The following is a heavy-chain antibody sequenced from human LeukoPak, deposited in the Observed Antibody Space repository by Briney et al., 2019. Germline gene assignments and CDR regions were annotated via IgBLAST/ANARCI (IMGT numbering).Heavy chain of an antibody. CDR3: AKLLQQLFGYYGMDV. CDR1: GGSFSGYY. J-gene: IGHJ6*02. Sequence: SETLSLTCAVYGGSFSGYYWSWIRQPPGKGLEWIGEINHSGSTNYNPSLKSRVTISVDTSKNQFSLKLSSVTAADTAVYYCAKLLQQLFGYYGMDVWGQGTTVTVSS. CDR2: INHSGST. D-gene: IGHD6-13*01. V-gene: IGHV4-34*01.